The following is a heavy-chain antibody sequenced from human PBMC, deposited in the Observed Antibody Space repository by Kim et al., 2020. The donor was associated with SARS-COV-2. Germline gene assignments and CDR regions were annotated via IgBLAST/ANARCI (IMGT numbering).Heavy chain of an antibody. J-gene: IGHJ4*02. CDR2: SQSKMDGGTT. Sequence: GGSLRLSCSASGFSFSNTWMSWVRQAPGKGLEWVGRSQSKMDGGTTDYAAPVKGRFTISRDDSKNTLYLQMSSLKTDDTAVYYCTTDFMVRGVSTIFEYWGQGTLVTASS. CDR1: GFSFSNTW. D-gene: IGHD3-10*01. V-gene: IGHV3-15*01. CDR3: TTDFMVRGVSTIFEY.